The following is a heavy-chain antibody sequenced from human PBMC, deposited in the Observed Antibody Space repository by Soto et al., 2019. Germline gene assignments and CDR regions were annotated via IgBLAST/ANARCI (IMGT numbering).Heavy chain of an antibody. D-gene: IGHD2-8*01. Sequence: VKVSCKASGGTFSSYAISWVRQAPGQGLEWMGGIIPIFGTANYAQKFQGRVTITADESTSTAYMELSSLRSEDTAVYYCARDEDCTNGVCYTPYYYYGMDVWGQGTTVTVSS. CDR1: GGTFSSYA. CDR3: ARDEDCTNGVCYTPYYYYGMDV. CDR2: IIPIFGTA. V-gene: IGHV1-69*01. J-gene: IGHJ6*02.